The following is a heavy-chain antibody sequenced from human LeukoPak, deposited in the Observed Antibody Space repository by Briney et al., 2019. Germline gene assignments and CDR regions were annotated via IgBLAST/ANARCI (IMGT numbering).Heavy chain of an antibody. D-gene: IGHD3-22*01. CDR3: ARDWYYYDSSGYFDY. J-gene: IGHJ4*02. CDR2: ISYDGSNK. CDR1: GFTFSSYA. V-gene: IGHV3-30-3*01. Sequence: PGGSLRLSCAASGFTFSSYAMPWVRQAPGKGLEWVAVISYDGSNKYYADSVKGRFTISRDNSKSTLYLQMNSLRAEDTAVYYCARDWYYYDSSGYFDYWGQGTLVTVSS.